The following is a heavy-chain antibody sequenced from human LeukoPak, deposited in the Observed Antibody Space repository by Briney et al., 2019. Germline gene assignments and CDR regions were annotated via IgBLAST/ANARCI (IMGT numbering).Heavy chain of an antibody. CDR3: ANVGYCSGGSCYPLYFDY. CDR2: ISGSGGST. J-gene: IGHJ4*02. D-gene: IGHD2-15*01. Sequence: GGSLRLSCVGSGFTYSSYAMCWVRQAPGKGLEWVSAISGSGGSTYYADSVKGRFTISRDNSKNTLYLQMNSLRAEDTAVYYCANVGYCSGGSCYPLYFDYWGQGTLVTVSS. CDR1: GFTYSSYA. V-gene: IGHV3-23*01.